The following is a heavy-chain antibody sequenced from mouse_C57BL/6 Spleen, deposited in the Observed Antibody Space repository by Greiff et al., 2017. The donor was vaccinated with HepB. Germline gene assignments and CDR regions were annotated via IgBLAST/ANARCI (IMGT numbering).Heavy chain of an antibody. CDR3: ASRGITTGGD. CDR1: GYAFSSSW. Sequence: VQLQESGPELVKPGASVKISCKASGYAFSSSWMNWVKQRPGKGLEWIGRIYPGDGDTNYNGKFKGKATLTADKSSSTAYMQLSSLTSEDSAVYFCASRGITTGGDWGQGTTLTVSS. D-gene: IGHD1-1*01. J-gene: IGHJ2*01. CDR2: IYPGDGDT. V-gene: IGHV1-82*01.